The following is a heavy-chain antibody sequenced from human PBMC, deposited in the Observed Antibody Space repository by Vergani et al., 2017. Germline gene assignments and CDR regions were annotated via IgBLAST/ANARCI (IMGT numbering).Heavy chain of an antibody. Sequence: QVQLQESGPGLVKPSETLSLTCTVSNDSVSNTFYYWGWIRQTPGKGLEWIGSIYYSGSTYYNPSLESRVTMSVDTSKSQFSLKLSSVTAADTAVYYCTSIPTPIAYSSGWARDAFDIWGQGTMVTVSS. V-gene: IGHV4-39*01. J-gene: IGHJ3*02. CDR1: NDSVSNTFYY. CDR3: TSIPTPIAYSSGWARDAFDI. CDR2: IYYSGST. D-gene: IGHD6-19*01.